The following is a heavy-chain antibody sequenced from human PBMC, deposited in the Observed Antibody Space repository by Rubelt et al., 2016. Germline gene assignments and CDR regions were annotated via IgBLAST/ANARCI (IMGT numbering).Heavy chain of an antibody. CDR1: GVSISGSSYY. D-gene: IGHD5-24*01. V-gene: IGHV4-39*01. Sequence: QVQLQESGPGLVKPSETLSLTCTVSGVSISGSSYYWGWIRQPPGKGLEWIGSIHYIGSTYYNPSLKSRVAVSVDTSKNQCSLGGSSVTAADTAVYYCAILQMATLTAAGDYWGPGTLVTVSS. J-gene: IGHJ4*02. CDR3: AILQMATLTAAGDY. CDR2: IHYIGST.